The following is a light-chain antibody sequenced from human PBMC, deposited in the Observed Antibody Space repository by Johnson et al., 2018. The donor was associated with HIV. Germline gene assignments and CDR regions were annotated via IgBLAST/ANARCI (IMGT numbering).Light chain of an antibody. CDR3: GTWDNSLRTAF. V-gene: IGLV1-51*01. Sequence: QAVLTQPPSVSAAAGQKVTISCSGSSSNIGNNYVAWYQQVPGTAPKLLIYDNNRRPSGVPDRFSGSKSGTSATLCITGLQTGDEADYFCGTWDNSLRTAFFGPWTKVTVL. CDR1: SSNIGNNY. CDR2: DNN. J-gene: IGLJ1*01.